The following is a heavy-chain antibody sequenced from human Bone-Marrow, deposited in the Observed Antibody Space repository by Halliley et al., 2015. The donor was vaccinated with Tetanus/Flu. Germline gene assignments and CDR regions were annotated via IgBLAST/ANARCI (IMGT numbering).Heavy chain of an antibody. CDR3: ARLSSIVAHFDF. CDR1: GYSFTSYW. V-gene: IGHV5-51*03. D-gene: IGHD6-19*01. CDR2: IYPGGSDT. Sequence: QLVQSGAEVKKPGESLKISCKGSGYSFTSYWIGWVRQMPGKGLEWMGIIYPGGSDTRFSPSFQVQGTISADKSVSTAYVQWSSLPAGGTFWLSWARLSSIVAHFDFGAQGTVVTVS. J-gene: IGHJ4*02.